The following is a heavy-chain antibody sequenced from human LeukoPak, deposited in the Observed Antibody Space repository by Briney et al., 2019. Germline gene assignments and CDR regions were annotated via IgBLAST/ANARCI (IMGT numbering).Heavy chain of an antibody. V-gene: IGHV1-18*01. CDR1: GYTFTSYG. CDR2: ISAYNGNT. Sequence: GASVEVSCKASGYTFTSYGISWVRQAPGQGLEWMGWISAYNGNTNYAQKLQGRVTMTTDTSTSTAYMELRSLRSDDTAVYYCARGSYSSGWYLIDYWGQGTLVTVSS. CDR3: ARGSYSSGWYLIDY. J-gene: IGHJ4*02. D-gene: IGHD6-19*01.